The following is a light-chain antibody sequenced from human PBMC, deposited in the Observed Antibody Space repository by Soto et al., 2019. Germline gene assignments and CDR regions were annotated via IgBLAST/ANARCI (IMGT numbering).Light chain of an antibody. Sequence: EIVLTQSPATLSLSPGERATLSCRASQSVSSSYLAWYQQKPGQAPRLLIYGASSRATGIPTRFSGSGSGTDFTLTISNLEPEDFAVYYCQQHISWPLTFGGGTKVDI. V-gene: IGKV3D-20*02. J-gene: IGKJ4*01. CDR2: GAS. CDR3: QQHISWPLT. CDR1: QSVSSSY.